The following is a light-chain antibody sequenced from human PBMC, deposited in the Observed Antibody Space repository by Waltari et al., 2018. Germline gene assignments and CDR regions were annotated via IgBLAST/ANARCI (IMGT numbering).Light chain of an antibody. Sequence: LTQSPGTLSLSPGERATLSCRASQNIGTYLVWYQQKPGQAPRLLMYAASRMATGIPDRFSGRGSGTDFSLTISRLEPEDFAVYYCQNHERLPATFGQGTKVEIK. J-gene: IGKJ1*01. V-gene: IGKV3-20*01. CDR1: QNIGTY. CDR2: AAS. CDR3: QNHERLPAT.